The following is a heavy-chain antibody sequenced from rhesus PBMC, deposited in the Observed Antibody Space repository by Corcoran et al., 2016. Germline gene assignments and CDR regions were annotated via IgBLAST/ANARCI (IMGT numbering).Heavy chain of an antibody. J-gene: IGHJ4*01. Sequence: EVQLVESGGGLAKPGGSLRLSGTASGFTFSDHYMHWVRQDSGKGLWWVSGISYTGGSTWYADSVNGRFTISRENAKNTLYLQMDSLRAEDTAVYYCAGEGYSYGYFDYWGQGVLVTVSS. V-gene: IGHV3-59*01. D-gene: IGHD5-36*01. CDR1: GFTFSDHY. CDR3: AGEGYSYGYFDY. CDR2: ISYTGGST.